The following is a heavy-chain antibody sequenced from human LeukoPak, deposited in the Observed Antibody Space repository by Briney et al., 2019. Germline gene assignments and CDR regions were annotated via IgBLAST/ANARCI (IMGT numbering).Heavy chain of an antibody. J-gene: IGHJ4*02. V-gene: IGHV3-21*01. CDR1: GFTFSSYA. CDR2: ISAHSRYI. Sequence: GGSLRLSCAASGFTFSSYAMHWVRQAPGKGLEWVSSISAHSRYIYYADSVKGRFTISRDNDQSSLYLQMNSLRAEDSAVYFCARQYYDFWSGFYTADYYFDYWGRGTLVIVSS. D-gene: IGHD3-3*01. CDR3: ARQYYDFWSGFYTADYYFDY.